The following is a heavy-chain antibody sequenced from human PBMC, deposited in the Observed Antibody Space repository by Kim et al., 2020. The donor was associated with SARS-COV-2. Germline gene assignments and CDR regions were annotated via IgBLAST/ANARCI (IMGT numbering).Heavy chain of an antibody. CDR1: GFPFSSYA. D-gene: IGHD3-10*01. V-gene: IGHV3-23*01. J-gene: IGHJ4*02. CDR3: AKNQWPRSVSSPYDSGYYNPGDYFDY. CDR2: ITGGGYST. Sequence: GGSLRLSCVVSGFPFSSYAMTWVRQAPGKGLEWVATITGGGYSTFYADSVRGRFTTSRDNSKNTLYLQMNSLRGEDTAVYYCAKNQWPRSVSSPYDSGYYNPGDYFDYWGQGALVTVSS.